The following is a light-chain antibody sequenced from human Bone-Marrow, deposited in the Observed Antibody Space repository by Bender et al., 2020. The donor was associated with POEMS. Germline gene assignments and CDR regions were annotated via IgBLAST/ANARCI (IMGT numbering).Light chain of an antibody. CDR2: DVS. Sequence: QSALTQPPSASGSPGQSVTISCTGTSSDVGGYNSVSWFQQHPGKAPRLMIYDVSKRPSGIPDRFSGSVSGNTASLTISGLQPEDEADYYCCSSAHNTFNWVFGGGTKLTVL. CDR3: CSSAHNTFNWV. CDR1: SSDVGGYNS. V-gene: IGLV2-8*01. J-gene: IGLJ3*02.